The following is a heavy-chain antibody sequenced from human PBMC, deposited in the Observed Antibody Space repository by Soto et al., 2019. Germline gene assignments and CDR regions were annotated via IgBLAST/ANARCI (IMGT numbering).Heavy chain of an antibody. V-gene: IGHV3-48*04. CDR1: GFTFATYS. CDR3: GGGSELELLNDY. D-gene: IGHD1-7*01. Sequence: GGSLRLSCAASGFTFATYSMAWVRQTPGKGLEWVSYISGGSTPIYYADSVQGRFTISRDNAKNSLYLQMNSLRAEDTAVYYCGGGSELELLNDYWGQGTLVTVSS. CDR2: ISGGSTPI. J-gene: IGHJ4*02.